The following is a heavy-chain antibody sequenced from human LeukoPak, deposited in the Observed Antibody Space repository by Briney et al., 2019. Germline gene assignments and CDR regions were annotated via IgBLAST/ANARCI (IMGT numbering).Heavy chain of an antibody. CDR3: ARNLVYDILTGYQYYFDY. V-gene: IGHV1-18*01. D-gene: IGHD3-9*01. J-gene: IGHJ4*02. CDR1: GYTFTSYG. CDR2: ISAYNGNT. Sequence: ASVKVSCKASGYTFTSYGISWVRQAPGQGLEWMGWISAYNGNTNYAQKLQGRVTMTTDTSTSTAYMELRSLRSDDTAVYYCARNLVYDILTGYQYYFDYWGQGTLVTVSS.